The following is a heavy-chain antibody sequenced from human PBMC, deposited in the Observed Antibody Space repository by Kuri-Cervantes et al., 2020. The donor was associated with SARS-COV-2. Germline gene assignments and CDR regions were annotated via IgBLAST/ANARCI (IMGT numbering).Heavy chain of an antibody. Sequence: LTFAASGFTFSSSEINWVRQAPGKGLEWVSYISSSGSTIYYADSVKGPFTTSRDNVKNSLYRQMNSLRAEDTAVYYCSRVVIPASLDSWGQGTLVTVSS. D-gene: IGHD2-2*01. CDR2: ISSSGSTI. CDR3: SRVVIPASLDS. CDR1: GFTFSSSE. V-gene: IGHV3-48*03. J-gene: IGHJ5*01.